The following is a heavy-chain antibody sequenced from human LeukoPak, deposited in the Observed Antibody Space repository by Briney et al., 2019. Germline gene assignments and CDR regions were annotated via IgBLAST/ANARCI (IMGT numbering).Heavy chain of an antibody. Sequence: PSETLSLTCTVSGGSISNSNYYWGWIRQPPGKGLEWIGNIYYSGSTYYNPSLKSRVTISVDTSKNQFSLKLSSLTAADTAVYYCARLRRRLQLSLFDYWGQGTLVTVSS. D-gene: IGHD5-24*01. J-gene: IGHJ4*02. V-gene: IGHV4-39*01. CDR2: IYYSGST. CDR1: GGSISNSNYY. CDR3: ARLRRRLQLSLFDY.